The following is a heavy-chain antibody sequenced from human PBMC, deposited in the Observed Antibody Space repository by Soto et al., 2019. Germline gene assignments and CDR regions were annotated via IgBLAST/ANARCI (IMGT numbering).Heavy chain of an antibody. J-gene: IGHJ3*02. CDR3: ARGRFGSSGYYYGGSRDAFDI. CDR1: GYTFTSYD. CDR2: MNPNSGNT. D-gene: IGHD3-22*01. V-gene: IGHV1-8*01. Sequence: ASVKVSCKASGYTFTSYDINWVRQATGQGLEWMGWMNPNSGNTGYAQKFQGRVTMTRNTSISTAYMELSGLRSEDTAVYYCARGRFGSSGYYYGGSRDAFDIWGQGTMVTVSS.